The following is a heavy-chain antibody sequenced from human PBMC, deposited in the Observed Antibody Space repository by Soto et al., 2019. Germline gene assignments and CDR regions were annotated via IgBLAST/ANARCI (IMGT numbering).Heavy chain of an antibody. CDR3: ASYCSGGSCYRPSYQFDY. V-gene: IGHV5-51*01. CDR2: IYPGDSDT. Sequence: GESLKISCKGSGYSFSSYWIGGVRQMPGQGPEWMGIIYPGDSDTKDSPSFQGQVTISADKSSSTDYLQWSSLKAADTARYYCASYCSGGSCYRPSYQFDYWGQGTLVTVSS. CDR1: GYSFSSYW. D-gene: IGHD2-15*01. J-gene: IGHJ4*02.